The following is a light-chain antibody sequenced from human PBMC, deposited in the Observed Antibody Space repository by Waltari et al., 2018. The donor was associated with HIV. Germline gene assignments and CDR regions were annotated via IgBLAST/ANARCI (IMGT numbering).Light chain of an antibody. CDR1: DRDFGFS. CDR2: EVD. V-gene: IGLV2-14*03. J-gene: IGLJ2*01. CDR3: SSFTNDFTVV. Sequence: SVVTQPASVSGFPGQSITISCTGTDRDFGFSWYQQHPGKVPKVILFEVDSRASGTPDRFSGSKSGNTASLTISDLRPEDEANYYCSSFTNDFTVVFGGGTKVTVL.